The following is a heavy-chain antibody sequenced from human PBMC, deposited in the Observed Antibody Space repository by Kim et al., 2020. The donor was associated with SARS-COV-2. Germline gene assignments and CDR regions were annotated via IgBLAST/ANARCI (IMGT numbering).Heavy chain of an antibody. CDR3: ARMPLSGIVVITFLFDY. V-gene: IGHV3-23*01. J-gene: IGHJ4*02. CDR2: ISGSGGST. CDR1: GFTFSSYA. Sequence: GGSLRLSCAASGFTFSSYAMSWVRQAPGKGLEWVSAISGSGGSTYYADSVKGRFTISRDNSKNTLYLQMNSLRAEDTAVYYCARMPLSGIVVITFLFDYWGQGTLVTVSS. D-gene: IGHD3-22*01.